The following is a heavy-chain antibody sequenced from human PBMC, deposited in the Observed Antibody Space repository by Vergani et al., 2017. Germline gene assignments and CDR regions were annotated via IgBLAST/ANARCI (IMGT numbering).Heavy chain of an antibody. D-gene: IGHD3-10*01. CDR2: IVVGSGNT. V-gene: IGHV1-58*02. J-gene: IGHJ5*02. Sequence: QMQLVQSGPEVKKPGTSGKVSCKASGFTFTSSAMQWVRQARGQRLEWIGWIVVGSGNTNYAQKFQERVTITRDMSTSTAYMELGSLRSEDTAVYYCAAFYGANGSGSYYNWFDAWSEGTLVTVSS. CDR3: AAFYGANGSGSYYNWFDA. CDR1: GFTFTSSA.